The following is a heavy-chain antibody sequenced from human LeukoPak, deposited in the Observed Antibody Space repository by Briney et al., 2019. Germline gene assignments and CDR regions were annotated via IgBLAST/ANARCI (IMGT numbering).Heavy chain of an antibody. CDR2: INHSGST. Sequence: SETLSLTCAVYGGSFSGYYWSWIRQPPGKGLEWIGEINHSGSTNYNPSLKSRVTVSVDTSKNQFSLKLSSLTAADTAVYYCARGVGAAAGTIDYWGQGTRVTVSS. V-gene: IGHV4-34*01. J-gene: IGHJ4*02. D-gene: IGHD6-13*01. CDR1: GGSFSGYY. CDR3: ARGVGAAAGTIDY.